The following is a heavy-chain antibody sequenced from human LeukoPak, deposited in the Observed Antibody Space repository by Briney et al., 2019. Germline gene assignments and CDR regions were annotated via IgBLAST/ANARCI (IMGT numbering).Heavy chain of an antibody. D-gene: IGHD3-9*01. CDR1: GGSISSSSYY. J-gene: IGHJ4*02. CDR3: ARTTLEDYDILTGYHLHYLDY. CDR2: IYYSGST. Sequence: PSETLSLTCTVSGGSISSSSYYWGWIRQPPGKGLEWIGSIYYSGSTYYNPSLKSRVTISVDTSKNQFSLKLSSVTAADTAVYYCARTTLEDYDILTGYHLHYLDYWGQGTLVTVSS. V-gene: IGHV4-39*01.